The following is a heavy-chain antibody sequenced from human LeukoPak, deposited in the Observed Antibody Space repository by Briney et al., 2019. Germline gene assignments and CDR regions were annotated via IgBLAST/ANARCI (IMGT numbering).Heavy chain of an antibody. CDR3: ARDGEPATIDY. V-gene: IGHV3-11*04. CDR2: ISTAGDTV. J-gene: IGHJ4*02. Sequence: GGSLRLSCAASGFTFSDYYMSWIRQAPGKGLEWVSYISTAGDTVYYADSVKGRFTISRDNAKNSLSLQMNSLRAEDTAVYYCARDGEPATIDYWGQGTLVTVSS. D-gene: IGHD1-14*01. CDR1: GFTFSDYY.